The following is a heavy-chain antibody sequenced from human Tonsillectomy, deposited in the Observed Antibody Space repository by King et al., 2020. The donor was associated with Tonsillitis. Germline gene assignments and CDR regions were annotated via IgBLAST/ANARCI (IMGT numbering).Heavy chain of an antibody. CDR3: ARRGTTMVRGVIYWFDP. CDR2: INHSGST. CDR1: GGSFSGYY. D-gene: IGHD3-10*01. J-gene: IGHJ5*02. V-gene: IGHV4-34*01. Sequence: VQLQQWGAGLLKPSETLSLTCAVYGGSFSGYYWSWIRQPPGKGLEWIGEINHSGSTNYNPSLKRRVTISVDTSKNQFSLKLSSVTAADTAVYYCARRGTTMVRGVIYWFDPWGQGTLVTVSS.